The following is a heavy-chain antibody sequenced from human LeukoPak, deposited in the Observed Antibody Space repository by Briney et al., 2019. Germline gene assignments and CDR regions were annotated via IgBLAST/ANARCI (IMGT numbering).Heavy chain of an antibody. J-gene: IGHJ3*02. CDR3: ARDARADYAFDI. D-gene: IGHD2-21*01. Sequence: KPGGSLRLSCAASGFTFSSYSMNWVRQAPGKGLEWVSSISSSSSYIYYADSVKGRFTISRDNAKNSLYLQMNSLRAEDTAVYYCARDARADYAFDIWGQGTMVTVSS. V-gene: IGHV3-21*01. CDR1: GFTFSSYS. CDR2: ISSSSSYI.